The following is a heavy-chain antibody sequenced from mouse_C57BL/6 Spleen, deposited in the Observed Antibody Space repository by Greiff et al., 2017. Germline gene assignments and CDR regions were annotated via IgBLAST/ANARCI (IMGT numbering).Heavy chain of an antibody. V-gene: IGHV5-17*01. D-gene: IGHD1-1*01. CDR3: AVYYYGSNWYFDG. CDR1: GFTFSDYG. Sequence: EVMLVESGGGLVKPGGSLKLSCAASGFTFSDYGMHWVRQAPEKGLEWVAYISSGSSTIYYADTVKGRFTISRDNAKNTLFLQMTSLRSEDTAMYYCAVYYYGSNWYFDGWGTGTTVTVSS. CDR2: ISSGSSTI. J-gene: IGHJ1*03.